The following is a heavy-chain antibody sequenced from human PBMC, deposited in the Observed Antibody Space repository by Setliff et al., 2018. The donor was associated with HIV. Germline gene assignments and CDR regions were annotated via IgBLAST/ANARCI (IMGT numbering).Heavy chain of an antibody. D-gene: IGHD6-19*01. V-gene: IGHV1-18*01. CDR2: ISAYNGNT. Sequence: ASVKLSCKASGYTFTSYGISWVRQAPGQGLEWMGWISAYNGNTNYAQKLQGRVTMTTDTSTSTAYMELRSLRSDDTAVYYCARDISGWYSGSFDYWGQGTLVTVSS. CDR1: GYTFTSYG. J-gene: IGHJ4*02. CDR3: ARDISGWYSGSFDY.